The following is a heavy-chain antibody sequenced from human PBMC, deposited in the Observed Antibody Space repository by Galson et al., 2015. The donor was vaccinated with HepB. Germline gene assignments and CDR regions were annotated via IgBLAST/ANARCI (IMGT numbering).Heavy chain of an antibody. CDR3: TTDRTSNGYRIEDY. CDR1: GFTFSNAW. V-gene: IGHV3-15*07. CDR2: IKSKTDGGTT. D-gene: IGHD5-18*01. Sequence: SLRLSCAASGFTFSNAWMNWVRQAPGKGLEWVGRIKSKTDGGTTDYAAPVKGRFTISRDDSKNTLYLQMNSLKIEETAVYYCTTDRTSNGYRIEDYWGQGTLVTVSS. J-gene: IGHJ4*02.